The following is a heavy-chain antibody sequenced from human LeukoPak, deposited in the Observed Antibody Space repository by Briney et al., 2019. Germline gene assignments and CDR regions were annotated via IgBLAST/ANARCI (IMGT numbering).Heavy chain of an antibody. V-gene: IGHV1-2*02. CDR3: ARLKYYYDSSGPLGN. CDR2: INPNSGGT. D-gene: IGHD3-22*01. J-gene: IGHJ4*02. CDR1: GYTFTSYY. Sequence: ASVKVSCKASGYTFTSYYMHWVRQAPGQGLEWMGWINPNSGGTNYAQKFQGRVTMTRDTSISTAYMELSRLRSDDTAVYYCARLKYYYDSSGPLGNWGQGTLVTVSS.